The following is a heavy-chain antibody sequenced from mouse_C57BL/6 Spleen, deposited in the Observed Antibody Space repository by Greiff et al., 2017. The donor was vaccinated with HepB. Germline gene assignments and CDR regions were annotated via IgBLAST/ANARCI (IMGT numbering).Heavy chain of an antibody. CDR2: ISDGGSYT. CDR1: GFTFSSYA. V-gene: IGHV5-4*01. Sequence: DVMLVESGGGLVKPGGSLKLSCAASGFTFSSYAMSWVRQTPEKRLEWVATISDGGSYTYYPDNVKGRFTISRDNAKNNLYLQMSHLKSEDTAMYYCARDGYYFFAYWGQGTLVTVSA. J-gene: IGHJ3*01. CDR3: ARDGYYFFAY. D-gene: IGHD2-3*01.